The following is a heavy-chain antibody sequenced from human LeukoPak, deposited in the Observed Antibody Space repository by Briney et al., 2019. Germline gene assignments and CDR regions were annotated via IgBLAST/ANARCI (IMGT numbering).Heavy chain of an antibody. CDR2: IYYSGST. V-gene: IGHV4-30-4*08. Sequence: SQTLSLTCTVSGGSISSGDYYWSWIRQPPGKGLEWIGYIYYSGSTYYNPSLKSRVTISVDTSKNQFSLKLSSVTAADTAAYYCARQSKMGINWFDPWGQGTLVTVSS. CDR1: GGSISSGDYY. D-gene: IGHD7-27*01. J-gene: IGHJ5*02. CDR3: ARQSKMGINWFDP.